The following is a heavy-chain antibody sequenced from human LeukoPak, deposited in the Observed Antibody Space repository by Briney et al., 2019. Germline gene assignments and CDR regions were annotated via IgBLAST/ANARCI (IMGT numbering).Heavy chain of an antibody. Sequence: PGGSLRLSCAASGFTFSNYNMNWVRQAPGKGLEWVSSITSTSSYIYYADSVKGRFTISRDNAKNSLYLQMNSLRAEDTALYFCATETKRGYSYGSPTDAFDIWGQGTMVTVSS. CDR3: ATETKRGYSYGSPTDAFDI. J-gene: IGHJ3*02. V-gene: IGHV3-21*01. D-gene: IGHD5-18*01. CDR2: ITSTSSYI. CDR1: GFTFSNYN.